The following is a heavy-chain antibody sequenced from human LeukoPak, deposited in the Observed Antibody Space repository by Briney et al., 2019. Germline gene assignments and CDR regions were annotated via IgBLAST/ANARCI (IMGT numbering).Heavy chain of an antibody. V-gene: IGHV3-15*01. CDR1: GFTFSNAW. J-gene: IGHJ1*01. D-gene: IGHD3-3*01. Sequence: GSLRLSCAASGFTFSNAWMSWVRQAPGKGLEFVGRIKSKTDGGTTDYAAPVKGRFTISRDDSKNSLYLQMNSLKTEDTAVYYCTNSPITIFGERYFRHWGQGTLVTVSS. CDR3: TNSPITIFGERYFRH. CDR2: IKSKTDGGTT.